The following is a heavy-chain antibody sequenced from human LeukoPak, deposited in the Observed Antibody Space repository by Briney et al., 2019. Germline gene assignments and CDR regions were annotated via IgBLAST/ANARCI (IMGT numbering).Heavy chain of an antibody. Sequence: GESLKISCKGSGYSFTGYWIASGRQMPGKGLEWMGIIYPGDSDTRYSPSFQGQVTISADKSISTAYLQWSSLKASDTAMSCCARYYDRSILWAFDIWGQGTLVTVSS. CDR2: IYPGDSDT. V-gene: IGHV5-51*01. CDR3: ARYYDRSILWAFDI. D-gene: IGHD3-3*01. CDR1: GYSFTGYW. J-gene: IGHJ3*02.